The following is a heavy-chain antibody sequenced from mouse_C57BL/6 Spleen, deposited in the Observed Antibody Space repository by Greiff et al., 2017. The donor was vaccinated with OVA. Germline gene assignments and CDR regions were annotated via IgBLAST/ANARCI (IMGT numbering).Heavy chain of an antibody. CDR3: ARGDYDFDY. V-gene: IGHV1-69*01. CDR1: GYTFTSYW. J-gene: IGHJ2*01. D-gene: IGHD2-13*01. Sequence: VQLQQPGAELVMPGASVKLSCKASGYTFTSYWMHWVKQRPGQSLEWIGEIDPSDSYTNYTQKFKGKSTLTVDKSSSTAYMKLSSLTSEDSAVYYCARGDYDFDYWGQGTTLTVSS. CDR2: IDPSDSYT.